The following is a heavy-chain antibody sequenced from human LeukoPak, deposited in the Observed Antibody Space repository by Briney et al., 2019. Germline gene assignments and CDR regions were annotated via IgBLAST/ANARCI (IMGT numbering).Heavy chain of an antibody. D-gene: IGHD3-10*01. CDR2: ISSSSGYI. CDR1: GFTFSSYS. J-gene: IGHJ4*02. Sequence: PGGSLRLSCAASGFTFSSYSMNWVRQAPGKGLEWVSSISSSSGYIYYADSVKGRFTISRDNAKNSLYLQVNSLRAEDTAVYYCALVDYYGSGSSDYWGQGTLVTVSS. CDR3: ALVDYYGSGSSDY. V-gene: IGHV3-21*01.